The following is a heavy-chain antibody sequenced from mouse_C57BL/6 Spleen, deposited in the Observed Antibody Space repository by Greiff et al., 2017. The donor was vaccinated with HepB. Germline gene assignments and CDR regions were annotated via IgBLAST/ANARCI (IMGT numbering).Heavy chain of an antibody. CDR2: IDPENGDT. CDR1: GFNIKDDY. J-gene: IGHJ4*01. CDR3: TLITTVVATGAMDY. V-gene: IGHV14-4*01. Sequence: EVQLQQSGAELVRPGASVKLSCTASGFNIKDDYMHWVKQRPEQGLEWIGWIDPENGDTEYASKFQGKATITADTTSNTAYLQLSSLTSEDTAVYYCTLITTVVATGAMDYWGQGTSVTVSS. D-gene: IGHD1-1*01.